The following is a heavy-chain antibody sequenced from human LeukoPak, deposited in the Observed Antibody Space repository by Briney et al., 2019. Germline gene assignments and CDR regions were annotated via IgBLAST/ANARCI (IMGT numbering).Heavy chain of an antibody. CDR1: GGSMSRYY. J-gene: IGHJ5*02. V-gene: IGHV4-59*01. Sequence: KTSETLSLTCTVSGGSMSRYYWSCIRQPPGKGLEWIGYMYYSGSTYYNASLKSRVTISVDTSKNQFSLKLSSVTAADTAVYYCARDLGSGYENGFDPWGQGTLVTVSS. D-gene: IGHD3-22*01. CDR2: MYYSGST. CDR3: ARDLGSGYENGFDP.